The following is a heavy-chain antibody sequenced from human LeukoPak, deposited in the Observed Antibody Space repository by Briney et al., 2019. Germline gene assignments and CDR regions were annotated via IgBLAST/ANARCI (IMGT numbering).Heavy chain of an antibody. Sequence: SETLSHTCTVSGGSISSGGYYWSWIRQHPGKGLKWIVYIYYSGSTYYNPSLKSRVTISVDTSKNQFSLKLSSVTAADTAVYYCARGRGTTVTPYYYYGMDVWGQGTTVTVSS. CDR3: ARGRGTTVTPYYYYGMDV. D-gene: IGHD4-17*01. J-gene: IGHJ6*02. CDR1: GGSISSGGYY. V-gene: IGHV4-31*03. CDR2: IYYSGST.